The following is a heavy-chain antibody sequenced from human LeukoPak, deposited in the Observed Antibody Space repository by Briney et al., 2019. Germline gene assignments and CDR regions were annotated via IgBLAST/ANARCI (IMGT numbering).Heavy chain of an antibody. CDR1: GFTFSSYA. D-gene: IGHD5-18*01. CDR2: ITASGGNT. V-gene: IGHV3-23*01. Sequence: PGGSLRLSCAASGFTFSSYAMGWVRQAPGKGLEWVSAITASGGNTYSADSVKRRFTIPRDNSKNTLYLQVNSLRAEDTAVYYCAKGNGYSYGRYYFDYWGQGTLVTVSS. J-gene: IGHJ4*02. CDR3: AKGNGYSYGRYYFDY.